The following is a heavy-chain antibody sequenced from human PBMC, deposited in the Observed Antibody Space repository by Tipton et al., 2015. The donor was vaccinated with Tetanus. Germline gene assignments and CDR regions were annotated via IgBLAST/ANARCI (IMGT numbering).Heavy chain of an antibody. Sequence: GSLRLSCAASGLTISSYAMSWLRQAPGKGLEWVSAISGNGRSTFYADSVKGRFTISRDNSKKTVSLQMQSLRVEDTAIYYCAREVPAAGHFDSWGQGTLVTVSS. D-gene: IGHD2-2*01. CDR3: AREVPAAGHFDS. J-gene: IGHJ4*02. CDR2: ISGNGRST. CDR1: GLTISSYA. V-gene: IGHV3-23*01.